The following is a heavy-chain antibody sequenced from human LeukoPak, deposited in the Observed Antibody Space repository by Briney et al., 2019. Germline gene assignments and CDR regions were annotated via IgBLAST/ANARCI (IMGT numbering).Heavy chain of an antibody. CDR3: AKDRIAVRPGRFDP. V-gene: IGHV3-33*06. CDR2: IWYDGSNK. J-gene: IGHJ5*02. Sequence: GGSLRLSCAASGFTFISYGVNWVRQAPGKGLEWVAGIWYDGSNKYYADSVKGRFTIARDNSKNTLFLQMNSLRAEDTAVYYCAKDRIAVRPGRFDPSGQGNLVTVSS. D-gene: IGHD6-6*01. CDR1: GFTFISYG.